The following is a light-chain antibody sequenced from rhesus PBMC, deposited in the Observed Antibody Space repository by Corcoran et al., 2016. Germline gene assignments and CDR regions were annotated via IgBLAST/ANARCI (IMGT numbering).Light chain of an antibody. CDR2: KAS. CDR3: QQYNSAPFT. CDR1: QGISSW. V-gene: IGKV1-21*01. J-gene: IGKJ3*01. Sequence: DIQMTQSPSSLSASVGDRVTITCRASQGISSWLAWYQQKPGKAPKLLTYKASSLPSGVPSRFSGMGSGTDCTLTLSSLQPEDFATDDYQQYNSAPFTVGPGTKLDSK.